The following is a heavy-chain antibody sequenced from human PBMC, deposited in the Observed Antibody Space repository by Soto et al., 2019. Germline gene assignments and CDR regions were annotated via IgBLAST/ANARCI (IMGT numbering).Heavy chain of an antibody. J-gene: IGHJ5*02. CDR2: IYYSGTT. CDR3: ARGLGLEVTVRWFDT. D-gene: IGHD4-4*01. CDR1: GGSISSGGYY. Sequence: QVQLQESGPGLVKPSQTLSLTCAVSGGSISSGGYYWSWIRQHPAKGLEWIGYIYYSGTTYYNPSLKSRVTISAVTSNNPFSLKLSSVTAADTAVYYCARGLGLEVTVRWFDTWGQGILVTVSS. V-gene: IGHV4-31*11.